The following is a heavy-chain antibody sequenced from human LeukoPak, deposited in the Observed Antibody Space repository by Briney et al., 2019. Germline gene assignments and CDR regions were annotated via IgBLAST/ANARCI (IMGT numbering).Heavy chain of an antibody. CDR3: ASSPIAYCGGDCYQPPGY. D-gene: IGHD2-21*02. Sequence: GGSLRLSCAASGFTFSDYSMNWVRQAPGKGLEWVSYISSSGSTIYYADSVKGRFTISRDNAKNSLYLQMNSLRAEDTAVYYCASSPIAYCGGDCYQPPGYWGQGTLVTVSS. V-gene: IGHV3-48*04. CDR1: GFTFSDYS. J-gene: IGHJ4*02. CDR2: ISSSGSTI.